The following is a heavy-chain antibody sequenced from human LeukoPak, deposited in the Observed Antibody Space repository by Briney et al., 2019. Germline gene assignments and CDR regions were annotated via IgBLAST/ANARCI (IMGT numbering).Heavy chain of an antibody. Sequence: ASVKVSCKASGYTFTGYYMHWVRQAPGQGLEWMGRINPNSGGTNYAQKFQGRVTMTRDTSISTAYMELSRLRSGDTAVYYCARSEIAVADPFDYWGQGTLVTVSS. CDR3: ARSEIAVADPFDY. D-gene: IGHD6-19*01. J-gene: IGHJ4*02. CDR1: GYTFTGYY. V-gene: IGHV1-2*06. CDR2: INPNSGGT.